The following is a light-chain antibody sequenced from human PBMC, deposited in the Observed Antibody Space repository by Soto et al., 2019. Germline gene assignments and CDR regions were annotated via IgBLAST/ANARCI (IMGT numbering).Light chain of an antibody. CDR1: QNINNNY. V-gene: IGKV3-20*01. Sequence: VLTQSPGTLSLSPGGRATLSCRASQNINNNYLAWYQHKPGQAPRLLIYDASLRATGVPDRFSGSGSGTDFTLTISRLEPEDFAVYYCQRYGGFGQGTKV. J-gene: IGKJ1*01. CDR2: DAS. CDR3: QRYGG.